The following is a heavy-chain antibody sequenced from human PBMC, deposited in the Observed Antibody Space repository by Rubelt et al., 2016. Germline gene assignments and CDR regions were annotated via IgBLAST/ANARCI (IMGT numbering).Heavy chain of an antibody. Sequence: QLQLQESGPGLVKPSETLSLTCTVSGGAISDSDYYWAWIRQPPGRGLEYIVTVLHSGSAYYNPSLRSRVTISADTSKNQLSLNLRSVPAADTAVYYCARRFYDSPPGYFDLWGRGTLVTVSS. D-gene: IGHD3-16*01. CDR2: VLHSGSA. CDR3: ARRFYDSPPGYFDL. J-gene: IGHJ2*01. CDR1: GGAISDSDYY. V-gene: IGHV4-39*01.